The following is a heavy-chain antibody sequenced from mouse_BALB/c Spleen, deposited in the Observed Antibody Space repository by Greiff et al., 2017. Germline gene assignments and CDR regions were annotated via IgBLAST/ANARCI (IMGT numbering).Heavy chain of an antibody. D-gene: IGHD1-1*01. Sequence: EVQLQQSGAELVKPGASVKLSCTASGFNIKDTYMHWVKQRPEQGLEWIGRIDPANGNTKYDPKFQGKATITADTSSNTAYLQLSSLTSEDTAVYYCALITTVVATGYFDVWGAGTTVTVSS. CDR3: ALITTVVATGYFDV. CDR2: IDPANGNT. CDR1: GFNIKDTY. V-gene: IGHV14-3*02. J-gene: IGHJ1*01.